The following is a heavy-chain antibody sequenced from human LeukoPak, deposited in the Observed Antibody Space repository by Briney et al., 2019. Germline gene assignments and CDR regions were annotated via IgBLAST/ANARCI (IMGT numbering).Heavy chain of an antibody. J-gene: IGHJ4*02. CDR2: IYYSGST. V-gene: IGHV4-4*02. CDR3: ASTYYYDSSGYDY. CDR1: GGSISSSNW. D-gene: IGHD3-22*01. Sequence: SGTLSLTCAVSGGSISSSNWWSWVRQPPGKGLEWIGYIYYSGSTYYNPSLKSRVTISVDTSKNQFSLKLSSVTAADTAVYYCASTYYYDSSGYDYWGQGTLVTVSS.